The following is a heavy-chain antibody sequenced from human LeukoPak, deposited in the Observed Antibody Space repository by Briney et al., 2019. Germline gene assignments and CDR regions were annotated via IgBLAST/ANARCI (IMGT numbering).Heavy chain of an antibody. CDR1: GYTLTELS. V-gene: IGHV1-24*01. D-gene: IGHD3-10*01. J-gene: IGHJ4*02. CDR3: ATPRTFLRGVINPGSFDY. Sequence: ASVKVSCKVSGYTLTELSLHWVRQAPGKGLEWMGGFDPEDGETIYAQKFQGRVTMTEETSTDTAYMELSSLRSEDTAVYYCATPRTFLRGVINPGSFDYWGQGTLVTVSS. CDR2: FDPEDGET.